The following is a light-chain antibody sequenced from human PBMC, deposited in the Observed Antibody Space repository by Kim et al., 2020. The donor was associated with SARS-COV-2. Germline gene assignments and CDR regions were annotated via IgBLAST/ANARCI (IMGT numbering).Light chain of an antibody. J-gene: IGLJ3*02. CDR2: YDS. V-gene: IGLV3-21*04. CDR1: NIGSKS. CDR3: QVWDSSSDHLRV. Sequence: SYELTQPPSVSVAPGKTARITCGGNNIGSKSVHWYQQKPGQAPVLVIYYDSDRPSGIPERISGSNSGNTATLTISRVEAGDEADYYCQVWDSSSDHLRVFGGGTHLAVL.